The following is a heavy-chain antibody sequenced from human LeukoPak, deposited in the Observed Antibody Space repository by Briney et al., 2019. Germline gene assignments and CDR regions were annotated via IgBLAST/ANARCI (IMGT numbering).Heavy chain of an antibody. D-gene: IGHD6-19*01. CDR1: GFTFSSYG. V-gene: IGHV3-30*18. CDR3: AKDGYSSFPYYFDY. J-gene: IGHJ4*02. Sequence: PGGSLRLSCAASGFTFSSYGVHWVRQAPGKGLEWVAVISYDGSNKYYADSVKGRFTISRDNSKNTLYLQMNSLRAEDTAVYYCAKDGYSSFPYYFDYWGQGTLVTVSS. CDR2: ISYDGSNK.